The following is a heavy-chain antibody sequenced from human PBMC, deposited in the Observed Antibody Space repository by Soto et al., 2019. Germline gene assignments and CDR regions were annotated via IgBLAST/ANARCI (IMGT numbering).Heavy chain of an antibody. J-gene: IGHJ4*02. D-gene: IGHD7-27*01. CDR1: GFTFSSYA. V-gene: IGHV3-23*01. CDR3: SKDRHYSNWGLRYFDY. CDR2: ISGSGGST. Sequence: EVQLLESGGGLVQPGGSLRLSCAASGFTFSSYAMSWVRQAPGKGLEWVSAISGSGGSTYYADSVKGRFTISRDNSKNTMYLQMTNLRAEDTAVYYCSKDRHYSNWGLRYFDYWGQGTLVTVSS.